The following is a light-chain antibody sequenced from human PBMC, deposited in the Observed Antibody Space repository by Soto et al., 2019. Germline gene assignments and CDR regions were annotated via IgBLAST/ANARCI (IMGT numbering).Light chain of an antibody. Sequence: EIVMTQSPGTRSVSPGERDTLSCRASQSVGSDLAWYQQKPGQAPRRVIKDIFTSATVVPTRISGSGSGTEFTLTISSLEPEDFAVYYCQQYNSLPLSFGQGTQVEIK. J-gene: IGKJ1*01. V-gene: IGKV3D-15*01. CDR1: QSVGSD. CDR2: DIF. CDR3: QQYNSLPLS.